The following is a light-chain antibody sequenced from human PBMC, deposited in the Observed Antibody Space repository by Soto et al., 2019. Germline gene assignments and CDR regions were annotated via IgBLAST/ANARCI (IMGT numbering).Light chain of an antibody. CDR2: DTS. V-gene: IGLV7-46*01. CDR1: TGAVTSGHY. J-gene: IGLJ1*01. Sequence: VVTQEPSLTVSPGGTVTLTCGSSTGAVTSGHYPYWFQQKPGQAPRTLIYDTSNKHSWTPARFSGSLLGGKAALTLSGAQPEDEAEYYCLLSYNGARQKVFGTGTKVTVL. CDR3: LLSYNGARQKV.